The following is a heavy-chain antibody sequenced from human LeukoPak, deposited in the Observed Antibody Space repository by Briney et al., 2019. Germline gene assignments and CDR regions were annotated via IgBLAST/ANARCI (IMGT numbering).Heavy chain of an antibody. V-gene: IGHV1-18*01. CDR2: ISASNGNI. CDR3: ARQSTGSYYSPIDY. CDR1: GYSFNSYG. D-gene: IGHD1-26*01. Sequence: ASVKVSCKTSGYSFNSYGISWVRQAPGQGLEWMGWISASNGNIKNAQKFQGRVTTTTDTSTSTAYMELRSLRSDDTAMYYCARQSTGSYYSPIDYWGQGTLVTVSS. J-gene: IGHJ4*02.